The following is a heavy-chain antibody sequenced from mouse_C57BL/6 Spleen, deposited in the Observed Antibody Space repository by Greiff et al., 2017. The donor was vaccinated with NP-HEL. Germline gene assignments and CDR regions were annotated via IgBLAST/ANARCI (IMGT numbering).Heavy chain of an antibody. Sequence: EVKLVESGGGLVKPGGSLKLSCAASGFTFSDYGMHWVRQAPEKGLEWVAYISSGSSTIYYADTVKGRFTISRDNAKNTLFLQMTSLRSEDTAMYYCAREDDYYGSSYEGVWFACWGQGTLVTVSA. J-gene: IGHJ3*01. CDR3: AREDDYYGSSYEGVWFAC. CDR1: GFTFSDYG. V-gene: IGHV5-17*01. CDR2: ISSGSSTI. D-gene: IGHD1-1*01.